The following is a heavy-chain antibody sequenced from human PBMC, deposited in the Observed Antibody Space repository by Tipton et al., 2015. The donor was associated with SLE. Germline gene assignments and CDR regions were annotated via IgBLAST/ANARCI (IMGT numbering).Heavy chain of an antibody. V-gene: IGHV4-4*08. D-gene: IGHD3-3*01. CDR1: GDSISNYGSSF. CDR3: ARGNYDFRGRTFDI. J-gene: IGHJ3*02. Sequence: TLSLTCTVSGDSISNYGSSFWSWIRQAPGGGLEWIGYGPGSTNYNPSLKSRLTISVETSKNQFSLKLTSVTAADTAAYYCARGNYDFRGRTFDIWGQGTMVTVSS. CDR2: GPGST.